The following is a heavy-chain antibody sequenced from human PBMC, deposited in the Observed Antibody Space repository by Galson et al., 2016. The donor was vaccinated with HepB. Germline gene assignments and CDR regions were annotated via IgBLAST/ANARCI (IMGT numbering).Heavy chain of an antibody. CDR3: ATDKGSSWVLVFEF. J-gene: IGHJ4*02. CDR2: ISFDGSDE. V-gene: IGHV3-30*03. CDR1: GLTFSTYG. D-gene: IGHD6-13*01. Sequence: SLRLSCAGSGLTFSTYGMHWVRQSPGTGLEWVAAISFDGSDEDYADSVKGRFTISRDNSKNMLYLQMNSLRDEDTAMYYCATDKGSSWVLVFEFWGQGTLVTVSS.